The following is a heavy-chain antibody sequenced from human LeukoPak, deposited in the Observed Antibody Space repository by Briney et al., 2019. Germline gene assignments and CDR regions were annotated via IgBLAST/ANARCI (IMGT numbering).Heavy chain of an antibody. D-gene: IGHD6-13*01. V-gene: IGHV3-9*01. CDR3: AKDAGA. Sequence: GGSLRLSCAASGFTFDDYAMHWVRQAPGKGLEWVSGIGWNSGGIVYADSVKGRFTISRDNAKNSLYLQMNSLRAEDTALYYCAKDAGAWGQGTLVTVSS. CDR2: IGWNSGGI. CDR1: GFTFDDYA. J-gene: IGHJ4*02.